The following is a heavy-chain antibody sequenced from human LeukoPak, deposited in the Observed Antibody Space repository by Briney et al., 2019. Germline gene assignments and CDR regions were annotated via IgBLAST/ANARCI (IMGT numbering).Heavy chain of an antibody. J-gene: IGHJ4*02. CDR3: ARAEVDTAMSPFDY. CDR2: ISAYNGNT. CDR1: GYTFTSYG. D-gene: IGHD5-18*01. V-gene: IGHV1-18*01. Sequence: ASPKVFCKASGYTFTSYGISWVRQAPGQGLEWMGWISAYNGNTNYAQKLQGRVTMTTDTSTSTAYMELRSLRSDDTAVYYCARAEVDTAMSPFDYWGQGTLVTVSS.